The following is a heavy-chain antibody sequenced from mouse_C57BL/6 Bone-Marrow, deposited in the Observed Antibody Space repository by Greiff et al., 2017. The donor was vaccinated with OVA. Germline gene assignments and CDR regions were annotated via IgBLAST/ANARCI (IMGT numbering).Heavy chain of an antibody. Sequence: EVQVVESEGGLVQPGRSMKLSCTASGFTFSDYYMAWVRQVPEKGLEWVANINYDGSSTYYLDSLKSRFIISRDNAKNILYLQMSSLKSEDAATYYCARDRGLYAMDYWGQGTSVTVSS. J-gene: IGHJ4*01. CDR1: GFTFSDYY. V-gene: IGHV5-16*01. CDR2: INYDGSST. CDR3: ARDRGLYAMDY. D-gene: IGHD3-3*01.